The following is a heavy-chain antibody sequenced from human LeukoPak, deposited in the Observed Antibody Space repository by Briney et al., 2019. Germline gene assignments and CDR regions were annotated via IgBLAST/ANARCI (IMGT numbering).Heavy chain of an antibody. Sequence: VASVKVSCTASGYTFTSYGISWVRQAPGQGLEWMGWISAYNGNTNYAQKLQGRVTMTTDTSTSTAYMELRSLRSDDTAVYYRANFPNDYSPEGYYYGMDVWGQGTTVTVSS. CDR1: GYTFTSYG. J-gene: IGHJ6*02. V-gene: IGHV1-18*01. D-gene: IGHD4-11*01. CDR2: ISAYNGNT. CDR3: ANFPNDYSPEGYYYGMDV.